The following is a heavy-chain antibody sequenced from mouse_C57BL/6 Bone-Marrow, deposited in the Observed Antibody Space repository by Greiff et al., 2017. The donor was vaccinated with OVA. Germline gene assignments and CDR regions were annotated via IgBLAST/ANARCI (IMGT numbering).Heavy chain of an antibody. Sequence: QQSGAELVRPGASVTLSCKASGYTFTDYEMHWVKQTPVHGLEWIGAIDPETGGTAYNQKFKGKAILTADKYSSTAYMELRSLTSEDSAVYYCHIYYDFAYWGQGTLVTVSA. CDR3: HIYYDFAY. D-gene: IGHD2-4*01. CDR2: IDPETGGT. V-gene: IGHV1-15*01. J-gene: IGHJ3*01. CDR1: GYTFTDYE.